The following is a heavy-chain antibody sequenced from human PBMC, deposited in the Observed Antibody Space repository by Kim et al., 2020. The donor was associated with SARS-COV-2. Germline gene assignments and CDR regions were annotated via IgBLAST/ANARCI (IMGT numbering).Heavy chain of an antibody. Sequence: KYWAEPVQGRFTISRENSKHTLYLQRNSQRAEDTAVYYCARDLSGYYGMDVWGQGTTVTVSS. D-gene: IGHD3-10*01. CDR2: K. V-gene: IGHV3-30*07. CDR3: ARDLSGYYGMDV. J-gene: IGHJ6*02.